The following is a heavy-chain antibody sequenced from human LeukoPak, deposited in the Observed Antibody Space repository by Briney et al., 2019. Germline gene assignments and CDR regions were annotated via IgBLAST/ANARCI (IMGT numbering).Heavy chain of an antibody. CDR3: AKASGSGSYFFDY. CDR1: GFTFSTYA. CDR2: IRGSDIST. D-gene: IGHD3-10*01. V-gene: IGHV3-23*01. J-gene: IGHJ4*02. Sequence: GGSLRLSCAASGFTFSTYAMGWVRQAPGKGLEWVSGIRGSDISTYYADSVKGRFTISRDNSKNTLYLQMNGLRVEDTALYYCAKASGSGSYFFDYWGQGTLVTVSS.